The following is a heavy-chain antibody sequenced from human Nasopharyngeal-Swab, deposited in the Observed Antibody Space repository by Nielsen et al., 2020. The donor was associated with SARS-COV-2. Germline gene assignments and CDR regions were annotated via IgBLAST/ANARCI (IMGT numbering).Heavy chain of an antibody. CDR3: ARDSQERFDY. CDR2: IWYDGSNK. J-gene: IGHJ4*02. CDR1: GFTFSSYG. V-gene: IGHV3-33*01. Sequence: GESLKIYCAASGFTFSSYGMHWVRQAPGKGLEWVAVIWYDGSNKYYADSVKGRFTISRDNSKNTLYLQMNSLRAEDTAVYYCARDSQERFDYWGQGTLVTVSS. D-gene: IGHD1-1*01.